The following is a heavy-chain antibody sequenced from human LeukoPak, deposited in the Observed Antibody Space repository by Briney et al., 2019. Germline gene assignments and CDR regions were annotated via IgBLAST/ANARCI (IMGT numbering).Heavy chain of an antibody. CDR2: ISYDGSNK. CDR3: AKDLRYYDSSGYYAEYFQH. CDR1: GFTFSSYA. V-gene: IGHV3-30*18. D-gene: IGHD3-22*01. J-gene: IGHJ1*01. Sequence: PGGSLRLSCAASGFTFSSYAMSWVRQAPGKGLEWVAVISYDGSNKYYADSVKGRFTISRDNSKNTLYLQMNSLRAEDTAVYYCAKDLRYYDSSGYYAEYFQHWGQGTLVTVSS.